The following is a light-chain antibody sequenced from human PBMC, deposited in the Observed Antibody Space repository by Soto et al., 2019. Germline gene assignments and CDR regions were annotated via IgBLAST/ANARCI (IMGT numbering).Light chain of an antibody. CDR1: SSDVGHYDL. Sequence: QSALTQPASVSGSPGQSITIPCTGTSSDVGHYDLVSWYQHHPGKAPKLMIYEDNKRPSGISNRFSGSKSGNTASLTISGLQAEDEADYYCCSYAGSNTYVFGTGTKLTVL. CDR2: EDN. CDR3: CSYAGSNTYV. J-gene: IGLJ1*01. V-gene: IGLV2-23*01.